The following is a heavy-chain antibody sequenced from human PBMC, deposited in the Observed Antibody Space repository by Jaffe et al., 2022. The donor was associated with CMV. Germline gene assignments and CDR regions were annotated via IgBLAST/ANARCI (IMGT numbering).Heavy chain of an antibody. J-gene: IGHJ4*02. V-gene: IGHV3-48*03. D-gene: IGHD1-26*01. CDR1: GFTFSSYE. CDR2: ISSSGSTI. CDR3: ARKIKYSGSYYTREDYFDY. Sequence: EVQLVESGGGLVQPGGSLRLSCAASGFTFSSYEMNWVRQAPGKGLEWVSYISSSGSTIYYADSVKGRFTISRDNAKNSLYLQMNSLRAEDTAVYYCARKIKYSGSYYTREDYFDYWGQGTLVTVSS.